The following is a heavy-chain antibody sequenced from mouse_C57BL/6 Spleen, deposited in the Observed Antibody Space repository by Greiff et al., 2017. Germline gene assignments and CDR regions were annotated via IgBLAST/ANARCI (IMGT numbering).Heavy chain of an antibody. J-gene: IGHJ2*01. CDR3: AREGYYGIPLDY. CDR1: GFTFSDYY. D-gene: IGHD1-1*01. Sequence: EVKLVESEGGLVQPGSSMKLSCTASGFTFSDYYIAWVRQVPEKGLEWVANINYDGSSTYYLDSLKSRFIISRDNAKNILYLQMSSLKSEDTATYYCAREGYYGIPLDYWGQGTTLTVSS. CDR2: INYDGSST. V-gene: IGHV5-16*01.